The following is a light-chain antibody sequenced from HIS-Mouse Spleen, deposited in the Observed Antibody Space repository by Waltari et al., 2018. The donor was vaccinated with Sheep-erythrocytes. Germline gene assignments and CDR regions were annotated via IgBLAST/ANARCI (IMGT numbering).Light chain of an antibody. J-gene: IGLJ1*01. CDR3: CSYAGSYNHV. CDR2: EVS. CDR1: SSDVGGYNY. V-gene: IGLV2-8*01. Sequence: QSALTQPPSASGSPGQSVTISCTGTSSDVGGYNYVSWYQQHPGKAPKLMIYEVSKRPSRVPDRFSDSESGNTASLTISGLEAEDEADYYCCSYAGSYNHVFATGTKVTVL.